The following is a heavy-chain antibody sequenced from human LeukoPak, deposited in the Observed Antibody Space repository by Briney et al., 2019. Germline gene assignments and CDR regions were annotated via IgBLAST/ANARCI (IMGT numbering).Heavy chain of an antibody. CDR2: IKQDGSEK. V-gene: IGHV3-7*01. CDR1: GFTFSSYW. J-gene: IGHJ5*02. Sequence: RGSLRLSCAASGFTFSSYWMSWVRQAPGKGLEWVANIKQDGSEKYYVDSVKGRFTISRDNAKNSLYLQMNSLRAEDTAVYYCARATLTYYYDSSGYYRWGQGTLVTVSS. CDR3: ARATLTYYYDSSGYYR. D-gene: IGHD3-22*01.